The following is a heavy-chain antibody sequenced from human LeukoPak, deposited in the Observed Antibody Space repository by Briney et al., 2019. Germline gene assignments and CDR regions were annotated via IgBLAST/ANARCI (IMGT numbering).Heavy chain of an antibody. CDR1: GGSITSSGYY. Sequence: SETLSLTCTVSGGSITSSGYYWGWIRQPPGKGMEWIGSMYYSGKTYYNPSLKSRVTMSVDTSKNQFSLKLSSLTAADTAVYYCARQHTRGAVVALVDYWGQGTLVTVSS. J-gene: IGHJ4*02. CDR3: ARQHTRGAVVALVDY. D-gene: IGHD3-22*01. V-gene: IGHV4-39*01. CDR2: MYYSGKT.